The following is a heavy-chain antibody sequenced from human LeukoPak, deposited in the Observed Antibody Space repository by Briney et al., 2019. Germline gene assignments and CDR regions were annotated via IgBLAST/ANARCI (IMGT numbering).Heavy chain of an antibody. CDR2: IKQDGSEK. J-gene: IGHJ4*02. CDR1: GFTFDDYA. Sequence: GGSLRLSCAASGFTFDDYAMHWVRQAPGKGLEWVANIKQDGSEKYYVDSVKGRFTISRDNAKNSLYLQMNSLRAEDTAVYYCARSGYYSAFDYWGQGTLVTVSS. CDR3: ARSGYYSAFDY. D-gene: IGHD3-22*01. V-gene: IGHV3-7*01.